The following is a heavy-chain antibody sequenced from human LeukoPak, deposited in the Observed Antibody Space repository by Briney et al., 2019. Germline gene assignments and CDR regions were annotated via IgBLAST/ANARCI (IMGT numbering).Heavy chain of an antibody. J-gene: IGHJ4*02. Sequence: GGSLRLSCAAPGFTFSTYAMHWVRKAPGKGLEWVAVIPYDGSNKYYADSVKGRFTISRENSKNRLYLQMNSLRAEDTAVYYCARAEGYGGELDSWGQGTLVTVSS. D-gene: IGHD4-23*01. CDR2: IPYDGSNK. CDR3: ARAEGYGGELDS. V-gene: IGHV3-30*04. CDR1: GFTFSTYA.